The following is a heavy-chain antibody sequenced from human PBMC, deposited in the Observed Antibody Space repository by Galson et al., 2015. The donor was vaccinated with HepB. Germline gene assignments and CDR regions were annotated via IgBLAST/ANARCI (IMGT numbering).Heavy chain of an antibody. CDR1: GFTFSSYA. CDR2: ISYDGSNK. CDR3: ARGTAAGMFYYYGMDV. D-gene: IGHD6-13*01. Sequence: SLRLSCAASGFTFSSYAMHWVRQAPGKGLEWVAVISYDGSNKYYADSVKGRFTISRDNSKNTLYLQMNSLRAEDTAVYYCARGTAAGMFYYYGMDVWGQGTTVTVSS. J-gene: IGHJ6*02. V-gene: IGHV3-30-3*01.